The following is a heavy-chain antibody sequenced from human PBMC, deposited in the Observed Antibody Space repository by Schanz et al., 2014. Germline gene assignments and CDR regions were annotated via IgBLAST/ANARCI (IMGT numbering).Heavy chain of an antibody. CDR1: GFAFSSYS. CDR2: IWYDGSNK. D-gene: IGHD4-17*01. CDR3: ARPRFDYGEVDY. V-gene: IGHV3-33*08. Sequence: QVQLVGSGGGLIQPGGSLRLSCTASGFAFSSYSMNWVRQAPGKGLEWVAFIWYDGSNKYYADSVRGRFTISRDRFQNTLYLRMSSLRAEDTAVYYCARPRFDYGEVDYWGQGTLVTVSS. J-gene: IGHJ4*02.